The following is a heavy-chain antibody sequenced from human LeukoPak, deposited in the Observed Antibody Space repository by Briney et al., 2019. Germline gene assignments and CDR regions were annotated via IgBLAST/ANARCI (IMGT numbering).Heavy chain of an antibody. J-gene: IGHJ4*02. D-gene: IGHD3-3*01. CDR3: ARERITLFGVVTNAFDY. Sequence: GGSLRLSCAASGFSFSGYDMHWVRQVPGKGPEWLTVISYDGRNKYNGDSAKGRFTISRDFSKNTLYLQMNSLRAEDTAVYYCARERITLFGVVTNAFDYWGQGTLVTVSS. CDR1: GFSFSGYD. CDR2: ISYDGRNK. V-gene: IGHV3-30*03.